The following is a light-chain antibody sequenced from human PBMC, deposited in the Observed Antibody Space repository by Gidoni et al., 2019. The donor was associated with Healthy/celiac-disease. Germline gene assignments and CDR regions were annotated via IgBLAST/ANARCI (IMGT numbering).Light chain of an antibody. CDR2: GAS. CDR1: QSVSSSY. J-gene: IGKJ2*01. Sequence: EIVLTQSPGTLSLSPGERAPLSCRASQSVSSSYLAWYQQKPGQAPRLLISGASSRATGIPDRFRVSGSVTAFTLTISILEPEAFAVYYCQQYGSSPLYTFGQGTKLEIK. V-gene: IGKV3-20*01. CDR3: QQYGSSPLYT.